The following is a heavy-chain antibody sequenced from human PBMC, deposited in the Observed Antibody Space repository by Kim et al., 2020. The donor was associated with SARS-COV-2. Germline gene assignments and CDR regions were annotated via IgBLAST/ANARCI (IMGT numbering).Heavy chain of an antibody. D-gene: IGHD3-9*01. J-gene: IGHJ4*02. Sequence: YSAESAKGRFTTPRDNSKTTLYLQMSSLRAEDTAVYYCARGLDWLLSFDYWGQGTLVTVSP. V-gene: IGHV3-30*15. CDR3: ARGLDWLLSFDY.